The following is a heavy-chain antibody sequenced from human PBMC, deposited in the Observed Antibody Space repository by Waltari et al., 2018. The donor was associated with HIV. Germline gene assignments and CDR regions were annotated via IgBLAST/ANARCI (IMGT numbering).Heavy chain of an antibody. J-gene: IGHJ4*02. Sequence: SSYSMNWVRQAPGKGLEWVSSISSSSSYIYYADSVKGRFTISRDNAKNSLYLQMNSLRAEDTAVYYCARFDYDSKVDYWGQGTLVTVSS. CDR2: ISSSSSYI. D-gene: IGHD3-22*01. CDR1: SSYS. V-gene: IGHV3-21*01. CDR3: ARFDYDSKVDY.